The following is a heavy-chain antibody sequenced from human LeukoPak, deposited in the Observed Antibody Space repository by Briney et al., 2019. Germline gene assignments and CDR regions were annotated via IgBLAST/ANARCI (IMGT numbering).Heavy chain of an antibody. CDR1: GHTVSSNH. Sequence: GGSLRLSCGASGHTVSSNHMSWVPQARGKGLGWVSVIYSGGSTYSPDSVKGQFTISRDNPQNTLYLQMNSLRAEDTAVYYCVASWYYYYMDVWGKGTTVTVSS. V-gene: IGHV3-66*02. CDR2: IYSGGST. J-gene: IGHJ6*03. D-gene: IGHD2-2*01. CDR3: VASWYYYYMDV.